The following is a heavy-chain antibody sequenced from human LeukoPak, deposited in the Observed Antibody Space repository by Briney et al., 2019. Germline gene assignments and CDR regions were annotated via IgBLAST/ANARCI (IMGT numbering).Heavy chain of an antibody. Sequence: ASVKVSCKASGYTFTGYYMHWVRQAPGQGLEWMGWINPNSGGTNYAQKFQGRVTMTRDTSISTAYMELSRLRSDDTAVYYCARIAAADPSPSAYWGQGTLVTVSS. J-gene: IGHJ4*02. V-gene: IGHV1-2*02. CDR2: INPNSGGT. D-gene: IGHD6-13*01. CDR1: GYTFTGYY. CDR3: ARIAAADPSPSAY.